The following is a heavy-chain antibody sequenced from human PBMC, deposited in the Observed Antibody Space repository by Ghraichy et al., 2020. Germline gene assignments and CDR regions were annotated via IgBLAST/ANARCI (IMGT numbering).Heavy chain of an antibody. CDR2: IYYSGST. CDR3: ARDWRRGDGWIFDY. J-gene: IGHJ4*02. Sequence: SETLSLTCTVSGGSISSGDYYWSWIRQPPGKGLEWIGYIYYSGSTYYNPSLKSRVTISVDTSKNQFSLKLTSVTAADTAVNYCARDWRRGDGWIFDYWGQGTLVTVSS. CDR1: GGSISSGDYY. V-gene: IGHV4-30-4*01. D-gene: IGHD2-21*01.